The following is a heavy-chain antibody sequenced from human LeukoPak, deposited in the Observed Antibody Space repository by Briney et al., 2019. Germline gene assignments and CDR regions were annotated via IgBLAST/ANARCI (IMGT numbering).Heavy chain of an antibody. Sequence: SETLSLTCTVSGGSISSSSYYWGWIRQPPGKGLEWIGSIYYSGSTYYNPSLKSRVTISVDTSKNQFSLKLSSVTATDTAVYYCHFKYCSSSTCFYYFDYWGQGTLVTVSS. CDR3: HFKYCSSSTCFYYFDY. CDR2: IYYSGST. V-gene: IGHV4-39*07. J-gene: IGHJ4*02. D-gene: IGHD2-2*01. CDR1: GGSISSSSYY.